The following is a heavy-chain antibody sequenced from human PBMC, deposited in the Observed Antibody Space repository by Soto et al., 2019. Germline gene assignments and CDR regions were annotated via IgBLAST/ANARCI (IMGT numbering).Heavy chain of an antibody. CDR2: IYYTGRT. CDR1: GGSISSGEYY. V-gene: IGHV4-30-4*01. J-gene: IGHJ4*02. D-gene: IGHD3-22*01. Sequence: QVQLQESGPGLVKTSQTLSLTCAVSGGSISSGEYYWSWIRQPPGKGLEWIGYIYYTGRTYYNPSLKSRLFMSVDTSKNQVSLKLSSVTAADTAVYYCATLYYYHTYWGQGTLVTVSS. CDR3: ATLYYYHTY.